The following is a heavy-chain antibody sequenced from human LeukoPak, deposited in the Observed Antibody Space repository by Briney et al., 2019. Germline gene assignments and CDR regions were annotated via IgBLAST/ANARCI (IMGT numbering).Heavy chain of an antibody. CDR2: IYSGGST. CDR3: AREFYYGSGRRGAFDY. D-gene: IGHD3-10*01. J-gene: IGHJ4*02. CDR1: GFTFSNAW. V-gene: IGHV3-66*01. Sequence: PGGSLRLSCAASGFTFSNAWMSWVRQAPGKGLEWVSVIYSGGSTYYADSVKGRFTISRDNSKNTLYLQMNSLRAEDTAVYYCAREFYYGSGRRGAFDYWGQGTLVTVSS.